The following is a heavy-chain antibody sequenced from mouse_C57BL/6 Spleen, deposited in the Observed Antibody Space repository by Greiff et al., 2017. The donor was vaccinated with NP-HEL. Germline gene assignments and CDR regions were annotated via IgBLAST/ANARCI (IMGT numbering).Heavy chain of an antibody. J-gene: IGHJ1*03. CDR2: IDPSNSYT. CDR1: GYTFTSYW. Sequence: QVQLQQPGAELVMPGASVKLSCKASGYTFTSYWMHWVKQRPGQGLEWIGEIDPSNSYTNYNQKFKGKSTLTVDKSSSTAYMQLSSLTSEDSAVYYCAREWLRDCDFDDWGKGTTVTVSS. D-gene: IGHD2-2*01. CDR3: AREWLRDCDFDD. V-gene: IGHV1-69*01.